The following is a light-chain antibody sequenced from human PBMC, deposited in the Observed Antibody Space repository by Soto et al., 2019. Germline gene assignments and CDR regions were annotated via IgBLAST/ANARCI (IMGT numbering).Light chain of an antibody. V-gene: IGLV1-44*01. CDR1: SSNIGSKT. J-gene: IGLJ1*01. CDR3: AAWDDSLNGYV. Sequence: QSALTQPPSASGTPGQRVTISCSGSSSNIGSKTVNWYQQLPGTVPKLLIYNSYQRPSGVPDRFSGSKSGTSASLAISGLQPEDEADYYCAAWDDSLNGYVFGTGTKVTVL. CDR2: NSY.